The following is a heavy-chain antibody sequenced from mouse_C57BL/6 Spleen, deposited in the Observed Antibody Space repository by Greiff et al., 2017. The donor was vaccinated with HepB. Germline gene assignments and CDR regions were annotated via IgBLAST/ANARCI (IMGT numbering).Heavy chain of an antibody. Sequence: QVQLKESGPGLVQPSQSLSITCTVSGFSLTSYGVHWVRQSPGKGLEWLGVIWSGGSTDYNAAFISRLSISKDNSKSQVFFKMNSLQADDTAIYYCARRGYCSSYWYFDVWGTGTTVTVSS. V-gene: IGHV2-2*01. CDR1: GFSLTSYG. CDR3: ARRGYCSSYWYFDV. CDR2: IWSGGST. D-gene: IGHD1-1*01. J-gene: IGHJ1*03.